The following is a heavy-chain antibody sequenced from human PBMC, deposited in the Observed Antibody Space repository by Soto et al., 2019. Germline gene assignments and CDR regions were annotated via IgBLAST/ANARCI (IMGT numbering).Heavy chain of an antibody. V-gene: IGHV3-9*01. Sequence: EVQLVESGGGLVQPGRSLRLSCAASGFTFDDYAMHWVRQAPGKGLEWVSGMSWNSGTIAYADSVKGRFTVSRDNAKNSLYVQMNSLRADDTAVYYCAKDIRRGFSSAWGDWGQGALVTVSS. CDR3: AKDIRRGFSSAWGD. CDR2: MSWNSGTI. J-gene: IGHJ4*02. D-gene: IGHD6-19*01. CDR1: GFTFDDYA.